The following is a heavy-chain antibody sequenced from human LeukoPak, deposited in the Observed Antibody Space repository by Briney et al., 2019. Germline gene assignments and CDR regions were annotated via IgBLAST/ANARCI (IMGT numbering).Heavy chain of an antibody. J-gene: IGHJ4*02. CDR2: ISYDGSNK. D-gene: IGHD1-26*01. Sequence: GGSLRLSCAASGFTFSSYGMHWVRQAPGKGLEWVAVISYDGSNKYYADSVKGRFTISRDNSKNTLYLQMNSLRAEDTAVYYCAKQGLVGAPPDYWGQGTLVTVSS. V-gene: IGHV3-30*18. CDR3: AKQGLVGAPPDY. CDR1: GFTFSSYG.